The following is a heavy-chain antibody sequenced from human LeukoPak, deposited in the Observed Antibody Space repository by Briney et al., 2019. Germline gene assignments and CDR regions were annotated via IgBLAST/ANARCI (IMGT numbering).Heavy chain of an antibody. D-gene: IGHD1-26*01. CDR2: INHSGST. V-gene: IGHV4-34*01. CDR3: ARAWDPAYSGSYYSLFFDN. CDR1: GGSFSGYY. Sequence: SETLSLTCAVYGGSFSGYYWSWIRQPPGKGLEWIGEINHSGSTNYNPSLKSRVTISVDTSKNQFSLKLSSVTAADTAVYYCARAWDPAYSGSYYSLFFDNWGQGTLVTVSS. J-gene: IGHJ4*02.